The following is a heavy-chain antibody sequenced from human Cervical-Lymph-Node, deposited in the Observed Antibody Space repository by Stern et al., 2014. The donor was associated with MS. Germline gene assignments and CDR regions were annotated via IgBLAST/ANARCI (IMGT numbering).Heavy chain of an antibody. J-gene: IGHJ5*02. V-gene: IGHV1-69*06. CDR1: GD. CDR3: ATGAGDNWFDP. Sequence: VQLVESGADVKKPGSSVRVSCKASGDISWIRQAPGHGLEYMGGIIRPVGTAHYTQRLQGRLPITADKTTQTTYMELSSLRSDDTAIYYCATGAGDNWFDPWGQGTLVSVSS. CDR2: IIRPVGTA. D-gene: IGHD3-10*01.